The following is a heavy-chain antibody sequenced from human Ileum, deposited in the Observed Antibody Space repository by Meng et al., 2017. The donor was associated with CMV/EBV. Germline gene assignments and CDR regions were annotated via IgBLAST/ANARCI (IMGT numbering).Heavy chain of an antibody. J-gene: IGHJ4*02. V-gene: IGHV3-30*02. CDR2: IRHDSNDK. CDR1: GFTFGNYA. Sequence: GGSLRLSCTGSGFTFGNYAMHWVRQAPGKGLEWVAYIRHDSNDKYYGDSVKGRFTISRDNSKKMVYLQMNSLRLEDTAIYYCAKGGATKGLDHWGQGTLVTVSS. CDR3: AKGGATKGLDH. D-gene: IGHD1-26*01.